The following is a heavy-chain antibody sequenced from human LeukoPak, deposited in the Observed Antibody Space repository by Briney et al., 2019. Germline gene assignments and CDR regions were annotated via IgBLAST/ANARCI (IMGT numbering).Heavy chain of an antibody. Sequence: PGGSLRLSCAASGFTFSSYAMSWVRQAPGKGLEWVSAISGSGGSTYYADSVKGRFTISRDNSKNTLYLQMNSLRAEDTAVYYCAKDKSNAAGTSGYFDYWGQGTLVTVSS. J-gene: IGHJ4*02. V-gene: IGHV3-23*01. CDR2: ISGSGGST. CDR3: AKDKSNAAGTSGYFDY. D-gene: IGHD6-13*01. CDR1: GFTFSSYA.